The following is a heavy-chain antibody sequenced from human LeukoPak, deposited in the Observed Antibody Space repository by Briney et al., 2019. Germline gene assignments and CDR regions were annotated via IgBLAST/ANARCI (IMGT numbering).Heavy chain of an antibody. CDR2: ISGSGDST. Sequence: GGSLRLSCAASGFTFSSYGMSWVRQAPGKGLEWVSAISGSGDSTYYADSVKGRFTISRDNSKNTLYLQMNSLRAEDTAVYYCARDILEWFYRGDAFDIWGQGTMVTVSS. CDR1: GFTFSSYG. D-gene: IGHD3-3*01. CDR3: ARDILEWFYRGDAFDI. J-gene: IGHJ3*02. V-gene: IGHV3-23*01.